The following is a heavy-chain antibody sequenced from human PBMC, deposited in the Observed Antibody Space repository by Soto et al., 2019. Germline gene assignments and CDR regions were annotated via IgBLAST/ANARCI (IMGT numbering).Heavy chain of an antibody. D-gene: IGHD3-10*01. CDR1: GFTFSSYW. J-gene: IGHJ4*02. V-gene: IGHV3-7*05. CDR2: IKQDGSEK. CDR3: AREGAEGYYGSGTIDY. Sequence: EVQLVESGGGLVQPGGSLRLSCAASGFTFSSYWMSWVRQAPGKGLEWVANIKQDGSEKYYVDSVKGRFTISRDNAKNSLYLQMNSLRAEDTAMYYCAREGAEGYYGSGTIDYWGQGTLVTVSS.